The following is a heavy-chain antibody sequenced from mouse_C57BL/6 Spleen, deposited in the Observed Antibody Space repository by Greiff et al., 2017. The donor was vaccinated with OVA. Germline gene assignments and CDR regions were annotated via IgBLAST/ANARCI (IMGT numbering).Heavy chain of an antibody. Sequence: QVQLKESGAELVRPGTSVKVSCKASGYAFTNYLIEWVKQRPGQGLEWIGVINPGSGGTNYNEKFKGKATLTADKSSSTAYMQLSSLTSEDSAVYFCARGGHYSLPAYWGQGTLVTVSA. CDR3: ARGGHYSLPAY. CDR1: GYAFTNYL. V-gene: IGHV1-54*01. D-gene: IGHD1-2*01. J-gene: IGHJ3*01. CDR2: INPGSGGT.